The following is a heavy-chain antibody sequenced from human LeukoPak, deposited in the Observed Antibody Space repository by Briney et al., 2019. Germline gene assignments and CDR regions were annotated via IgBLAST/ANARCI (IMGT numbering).Heavy chain of an antibody. CDR1: GYSFTSYW. CDR3: ARGDTQSKYRQFDS. CDR2: IKQDGSEK. V-gene: IGHV3-7*04. Sequence: GESLKISCKGSGYSFTSYWIGWVRQMPGKGLEWVANIKQDGSEKDYVDSVKGRFTISRDNAKNSLYLQMNSLRAEDTGVYYCARGDTQSKYRQFDSWGQGSLVIVSS. D-gene: IGHD3-16*02. J-gene: IGHJ4*02.